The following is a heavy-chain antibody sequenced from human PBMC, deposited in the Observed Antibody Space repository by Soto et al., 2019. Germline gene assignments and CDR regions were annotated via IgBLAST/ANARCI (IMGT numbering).Heavy chain of an antibody. J-gene: IGHJ4*02. Sequence: QVQLVQSGAEVKKPGSSVKVSCKASGGTFSSYTISWVRQAPGQGLEWMGRIIPILGIGNYAQKFQGRVTITADKSTSTAYMELSSLRSEDTAVYYCASQRPYSASYPFDYWGQGTLVTVSS. CDR3: ASQRPYSASYPFDY. CDR2: IIPILGIG. D-gene: IGHD1-26*01. V-gene: IGHV1-69*02. CDR1: GGTFSSYT.